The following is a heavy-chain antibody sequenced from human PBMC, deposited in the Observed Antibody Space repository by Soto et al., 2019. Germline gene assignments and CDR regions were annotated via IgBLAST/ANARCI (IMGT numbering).Heavy chain of an antibody. CDR2: IKEDGSEK. CDR1: GFTFSVHW. D-gene: IGHD1-1*01. V-gene: IGHV3-7*01. CDR3: TTTSAAY. Sequence: EVQLVESGGGLVQPGGSLRLSCAASGFTFSVHWMTWVRQAPGKGLEWVANIKEDGSEKYYVDSVKGRFTISRDNAKNSFNLQMTSLRVEDPAVYYFTTTSAAYWGKETLVTVSS. J-gene: IGHJ4*02.